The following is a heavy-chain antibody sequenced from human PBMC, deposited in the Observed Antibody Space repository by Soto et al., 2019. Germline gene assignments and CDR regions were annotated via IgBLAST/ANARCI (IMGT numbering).Heavy chain of an antibody. J-gene: IGHJ4*02. Sequence: QVQLVQSGAEVKKPGASVKVSCKVSGYTLTELSMHWVRQAPGKGLEWMGGFDPEDGETIYAQKFQGRVTMTEDTSTDTAYMELSSLRSEDTAVYYCASTSLLEWLSRHTPTFDYWGQGTLVTVSS. CDR2: FDPEDGET. D-gene: IGHD3-3*01. CDR3: ASTSLLEWLSRHTPTFDY. V-gene: IGHV1-24*01. CDR1: GYTLTELS.